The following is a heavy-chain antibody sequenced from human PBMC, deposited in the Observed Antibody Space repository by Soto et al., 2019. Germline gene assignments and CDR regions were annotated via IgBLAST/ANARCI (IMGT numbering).Heavy chain of an antibody. CDR3: ARDFWSGIDY. Sequence: PGGSLRLSCAASGFTFSNAWMSWVRQAPGKGLEWVGRIKSKTDGGTTDYAAPVKGRFTISRDNSKNTLYLQMNSLRAEDTAVYYCARDFWSGIDYWGQGTLVTVSS. V-gene: IGHV3-15*01. CDR1: GFTFSNAW. CDR2: IKSKTDGGTT. D-gene: IGHD3-3*01. J-gene: IGHJ4*02.